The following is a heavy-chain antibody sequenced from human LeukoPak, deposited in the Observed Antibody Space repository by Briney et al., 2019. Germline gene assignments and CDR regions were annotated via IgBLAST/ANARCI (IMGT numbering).Heavy chain of an antibody. V-gene: IGHV3-66*01. CDR2: IYSGGST. D-gene: IGHD1-26*01. CDR1: GFTVSSNY. CDR3: ASPMKHYSGSYPFDFDY. Sequence: GGSLRLSCAASGFTVSSNYMSWVRQAPGKGLEWVSVIYSGGSTYYAGSVKGRFTISRDNSKNTLYLQMNSLRAEDTAVYYCASPMKHYSGSYPFDFDYWGQGTLVTVSS. J-gene: IGHJ4*02.